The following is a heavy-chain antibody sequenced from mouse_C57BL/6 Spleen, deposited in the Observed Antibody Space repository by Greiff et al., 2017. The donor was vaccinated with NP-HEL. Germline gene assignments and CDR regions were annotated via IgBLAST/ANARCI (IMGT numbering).Heavy chain of an antibody. CDR2: INHDGSST. CDR1: GFTFSDYY. V-gene: IGHV5-16*01. D-gene: IGHD2-1*01. CDR3: AREGFYGNYFDY. Sequence: EVKVVESEGGLVQPGSSMKLSCTASGFTFSDYYMAWVRQVPEKGLEWVANINHDGSSTYYLDSLKSRFIISRDNAKNTLYLQMSSLKSEDTATYYGAREGFYGNYFDYWGQGTTLTVSS. J-gene: IGHJ2*01.